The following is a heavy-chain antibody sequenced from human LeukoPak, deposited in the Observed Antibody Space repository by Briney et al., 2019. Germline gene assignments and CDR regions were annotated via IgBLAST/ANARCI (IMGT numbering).Heavy chain of an antibody. CDR1: GGSFSGYY. J-gene: IGHJ1*01. V-gene: IGHV4-34*01. D-gene: IGHD3-22*01. Sequence: PSETLSLTCAVSGGSFSGYYWSWIRQPPGKGLEWIGEINYSGSINYNPSLKSRVTISVDTSKNQFSLKLSSVTAADAAVYYCARGGYYDSGGYSAPQYLQQWGQSTVVSVSS. CDR3: ARGGYYDSGGYSAPQYLQQ. CDR2: INYSGSI.